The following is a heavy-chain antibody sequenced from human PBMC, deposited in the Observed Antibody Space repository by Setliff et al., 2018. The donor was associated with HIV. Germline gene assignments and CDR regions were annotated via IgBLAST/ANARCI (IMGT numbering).Heavy chain of an antibody. CDR2: INSRGDSD. D-gene: IGHD3-10*01. V-gene: IGHV3-48*03. CDR3: ARNWDFYNSGSLVFDY. CDR1: GFTFRSYE. Sequence: LRLSCAVSGFTFRSYEMSWVRQAPGKGLEWISYINSRGDSDHYADSVKGRFTISRDNAKSSLSLQMHNLRAEDTATYYCARNWDFYNSGSLVFDYWGQGTLVTVSS. J-gene: IGHJ4*02.